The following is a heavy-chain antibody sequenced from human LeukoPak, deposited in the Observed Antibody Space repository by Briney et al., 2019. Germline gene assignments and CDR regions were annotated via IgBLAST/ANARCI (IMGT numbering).Heavy chain of an antibody. J-gene: IGHJ4*02. CDR2: IYYSGST. D-gene: IGHD5-18*01. V-gene: IGHV4-59*06. CDR3: ARVYRGYNFDY. CDR1: GGSISRYY. Sequence: SETLSLTCTVSGGSISRYYWTWIRQPPGKGLEWIGYIYYSGSTYYNPSLKSRVTISVDTSKNQFSLKLSSVTAADTAVYYCARVYRGYNFDYWGQGTPVTVSS.